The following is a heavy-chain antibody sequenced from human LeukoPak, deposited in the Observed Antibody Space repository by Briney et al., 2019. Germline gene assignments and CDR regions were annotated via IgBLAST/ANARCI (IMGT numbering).Heavy chain of an antibody. V-gene: IGHV5-51*01. Sequence: GESLKISCKTSGYSFPSYWIGWVRQLPGKGLEWMGVIYPADSDTRYSPSFQGQVTISADKSISTAYLQWSSLKASDTAMYYCAVGSPGEMATIPFFDYWGQGTLVTVSS. D-gene: IGHD5-24*01. CDR3: AVGSPGEMATIPFFDY. CDR1: GYSFPSYW. CDR2: IYPADSDT. J-gene: IGHJ4*02.